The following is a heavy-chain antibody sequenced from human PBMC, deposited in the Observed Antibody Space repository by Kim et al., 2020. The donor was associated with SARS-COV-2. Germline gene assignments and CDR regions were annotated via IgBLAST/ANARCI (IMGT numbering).Heavy chain of an antibody. J-gene: IGHJ4*02. D-gene: IGHD4-17*01. CDR3: ARPSGDDYGDYVDY. V-gene: IGHV4-39*01. CDR1: GGSISSSSYY. Sequence: SETLSLTCTVSGGSISSSSYYWGWIRQPPGKGLEWIGSIYYIGSTYYNPSLKSRVTISVDTSKNQFSLKLSSVTAADTAVYYCARPSGDDYGDYVDYWGQGTLVTVSS. CDR2: IYYIGST.